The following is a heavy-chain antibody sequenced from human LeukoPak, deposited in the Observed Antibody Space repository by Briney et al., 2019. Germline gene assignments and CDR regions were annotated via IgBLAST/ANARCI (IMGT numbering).Heavy chain of an antibody. J-gene: IGHJ4*02. D-gene: IGHD4-11*01. V-gene: IGHV3-21*01. CDR2: ISSSSIYI. CDR1: GFTFSSYA. CDR3: ARGHSNYGDYFDY. Sequence: GSLRLSCAASGFTFSSYAMHWVRQAPGKGLEWVSSISSSSIYIYYADSVKGRFTISRDNAKSSLSLQMNSLRAEDTAVYYCARGHSNYGDYFDYWGQGTLVTVSS.